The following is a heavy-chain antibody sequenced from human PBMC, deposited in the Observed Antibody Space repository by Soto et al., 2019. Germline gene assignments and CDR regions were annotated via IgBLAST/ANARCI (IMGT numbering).Heavy chain of an antibody. J-gene: IGHJ4*02. D-gene: IGHD3-3*01. V-gene: IGHV3-48*02. CDR3: ARGRSFFWSGYFSY. Sequence: EVQLVESGGGLVQPGGSLRLSCAASGFTFSSYSMNWVRQAPGKGLEWVSYISSSSSTIYYADSVKGRFTISRDNAKNSLYLQMNSLRDEDTAVYYCARGRSFFWSGYFSYWGQGTLVTVSS. CDR2: ISSSSSTI. CDR1: GFTFSSYS.